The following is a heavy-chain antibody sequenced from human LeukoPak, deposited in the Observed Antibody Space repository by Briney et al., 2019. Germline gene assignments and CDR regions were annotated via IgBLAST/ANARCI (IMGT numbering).Heavy chain of an antibody. Sequence: SVKVSCKASGGTFSSYAISWVRQAPGQGLEWMGGIIPIFGTANYAQKFQGRVTMTRDTSISTAYMELSRLRSDDTAVYYCARVGQVDYYDSSGYYRFDYWGQGTLVTVSS. V-gene: IGHV1-69*05. CDR3: ARVGQVDYYDSSGYYRFDY. J-gene: IGHJ4*02. CDR1: GGTFSSYA. CDR2: IIPIFGTA. D-gene: IGHD3-22*01.